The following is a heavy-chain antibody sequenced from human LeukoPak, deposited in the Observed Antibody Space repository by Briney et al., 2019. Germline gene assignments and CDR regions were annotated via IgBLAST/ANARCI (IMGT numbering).Heavy chain of an antibody. CDR1: GHSVSSYY. CDR2: VYHSGST. V-gene: IGHV4-59*02. D-gene: IGHD2-21*01. J-gene: IGHJ4*02. CDR3: ARARLAMSDVFDS. Sequence: SETLSLTCSVSGHSVSSYYWIWIRQPPGKGLERIGYVYHSGSTNYNPSLNSRVTISLDTSKNQFSLKLTSVTAADTAVYYCARARLAMSDVFDSWGQGTLVTVSS.